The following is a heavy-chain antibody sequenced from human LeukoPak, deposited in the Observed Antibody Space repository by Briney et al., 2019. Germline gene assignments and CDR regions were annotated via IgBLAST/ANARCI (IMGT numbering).Heavy chain of an antibody. Sequence: GESLKISCKGSGYSFTSYWIGWVRQMPGKGLEWMGIIYPGDSDTRYSPSFQGQVTISADKSISTAYLQWSSLKASDTAMYYCARLDLGEYYYDSSGYPYYWGQGTLVTVSS. D-gene: IGHD3-22*01. V-gene: IGHV5-51*01. CDR2: IYPGDSDT. J-gene: IGHJ4*02. CDR3: ARLDLGEYYYDSSGYPYY. CDR1: GYSFTSYW.